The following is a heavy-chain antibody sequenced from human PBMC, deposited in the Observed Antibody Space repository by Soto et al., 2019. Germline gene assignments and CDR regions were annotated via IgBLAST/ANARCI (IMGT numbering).Heavy chain of an antibody. CDR1: GYSISSGYY. CDR3: ARERIAATSSGGMDV. Sequence: ETLSLTCAVSGYSISSGYYWGWIRQPPGKGLEWIGSIYHSGSTYYNPSLKSRVTISVDTSKNQFSLKLSSVTAADTAVYYCARERIAATSSGGMDVWGQGTTVTVSS. J-gene: IGHJ6*02. D-gene: IGHD6-13*01. CDR2: IYHSGST. V-gene: IGHV4-38-2*02.